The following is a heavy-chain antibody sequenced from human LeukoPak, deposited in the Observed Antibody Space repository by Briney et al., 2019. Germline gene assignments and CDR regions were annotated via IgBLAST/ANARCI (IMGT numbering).Heavy chain of an antibody. V-gene: IGHV3-30*02. CDR3: AKDHGSSDWYYFDY. CDR2: IHYDGSNN. J-gene: IGHJ4*02. Sequence: GGSLRLSCAVSGFTFSSYAMHWVRQAPGKGLEWVAFIHYDGSNNYYADSVKGRFTISRDNSKNTLYLQMNTLRADDTAVYYCAKDHGSSDWYYFDYWGQGTLVTVSS. D-gene: IGHD6-13*01. CDR1: GFTFSSYA.